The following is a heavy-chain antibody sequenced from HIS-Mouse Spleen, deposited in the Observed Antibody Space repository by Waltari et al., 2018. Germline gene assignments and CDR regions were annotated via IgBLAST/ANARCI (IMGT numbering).Heavy chain of an antibody. V-gene: IGHV1-2*02. CDR3: ARGRTTGEGSFGY. Sequence: QVQLGQSGAEVKKPGASVKVSCKASGYTFTGYYMHWVRQAPGQGLEWMGWINPNSGGTNYAQKFPRRVAIDRDAAVRTAGMELCELRSDDTAVCYCARGRTTGEGSFGYRGKGTQVTVSS. J-gene: IGHJ4*02. D-gene: IGHD7-27*01. CDR2: INPNSGGT. CDR1: GYTFTGYY.